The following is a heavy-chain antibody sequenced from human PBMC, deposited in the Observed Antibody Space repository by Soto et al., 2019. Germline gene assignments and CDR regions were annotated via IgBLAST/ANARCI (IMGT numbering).Heavy chain of an antibody. CDR1: GFTFSDYY. J-gene: IGHJ4*02. V-gene: IGHV3-11*01. Sequence: GGTLRLSCAGSGFTFSDYYMTWIRQAPGKGLEWVSYINTLSSAIYYADSVKARFTISRDNAKNSLYLQMNSLRAEDTAVYYCAAHLQWQLRPLVSWCRGALVTVSS. D-gene: IGHD6-19*01. CDR3: AAHLQWQLRPLVS. CDR2: INTLSSAI.